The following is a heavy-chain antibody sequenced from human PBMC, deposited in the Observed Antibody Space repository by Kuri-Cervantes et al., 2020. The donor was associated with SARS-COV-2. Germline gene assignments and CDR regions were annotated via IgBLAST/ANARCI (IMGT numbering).Heavy chain of an antibody. D-gene: IGHD6-13*01. J-gene: IGHJ6*02. Sequence: GESLKISCAASGFTSSSYSMNWVRQAPGKGLEWVSSISSSSSYIYYADSVKGRFTISRDNAKNSLYLQMNSLRAEDTAVYYCARDRDGYSSSWYGGYYYGMDVWGQGTTVTVSS. CDR2: ISSSSSYI. V-gene: IGHV3-21*01. CDR1: GFTSSSYS. CDR3: ARDRDGYSSSWYGGYYYGMDV.